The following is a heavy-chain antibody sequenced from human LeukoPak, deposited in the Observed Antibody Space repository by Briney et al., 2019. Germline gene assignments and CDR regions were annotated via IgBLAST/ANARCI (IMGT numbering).Heavy chain of an antibody. D-gene: IGHD3-3*01. J-gene: IGHJ5*02. Sequence: ASVKVSCKASGGTFSSYAISWARQAPGQGLEWMGGIIPIFGTANYAQKFQGRVTITTDESTSTAYMELSSLRSEDTAVYYCARGGITIFGVVIENWFDPWGQGTLVTVSS. CDR3: ARGGITIFGVVIENWFDP. CDR1: GGTFSSYA. V-gene: IGHV1-69*05. CDR2: IIPIFGTA.